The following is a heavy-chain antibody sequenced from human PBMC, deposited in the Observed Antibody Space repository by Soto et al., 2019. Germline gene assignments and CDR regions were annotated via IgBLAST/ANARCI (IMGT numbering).Heavy chain of an antibody. J-gene: IGHJ4*02. CDR2: IIVGRGKT. Sequence: SVKVSCKTSGFTFTNSAVQWVRQARGQSLEWIGWIIVGRGKTKSAQKIQERLTITRDISTSTVYMELSSLNSEDTAVYYCAAELYERGDCCHIDYRGQGTLVTVSS. CDR1: GFTFTNSA. V-gene: IGHV1-58*01. D-gene: IGHD2-21*02. CDR3: AAELYERGDCCHIDY.